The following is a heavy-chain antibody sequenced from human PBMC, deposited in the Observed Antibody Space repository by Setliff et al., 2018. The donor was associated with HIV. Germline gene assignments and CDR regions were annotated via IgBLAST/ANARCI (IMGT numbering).Heavy chain of an antibody. V-gene: IGHV3-72*01. Sequence: LRLSCAASGFTFSDHYMDWVRQAPGEGLEWVGRIRNKPYGYSTEYAASVKGRFTISRDDSENSLYLQMHSLKTEDTAVYYCIRASCTSPACPDDAFDIWGQGTMVTVSS. D-gene: IGHD2-2*01. CDR1: GFTFSDHY. CDR2: IRNKPYGYST. CDR3: IRASCTSPACPDDAFDI. J-gene: IGHJ3*02.